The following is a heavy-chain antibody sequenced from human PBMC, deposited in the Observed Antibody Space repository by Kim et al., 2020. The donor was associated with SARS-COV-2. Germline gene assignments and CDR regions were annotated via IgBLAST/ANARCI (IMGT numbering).Heavy chain of an antibody. CDR3: ARLRTDSGSYFRFDY. D-gene: IGHD1-26*01. Sequence: SETLSLTCAVSGDSINSINWWSWVRQPPGEGLEWLGEIHHSGNTNYNPSLKSRVSISVDNSNNLFSLRLSSVTAADTAVYYCARLRTDSGSYFRFDYWGQGTLVTVSS. V-gene: IGHV4-4*02. CDR1: GDSINSINW. J-gene: IGHJ4*02. CDR2: IHHSGNT.